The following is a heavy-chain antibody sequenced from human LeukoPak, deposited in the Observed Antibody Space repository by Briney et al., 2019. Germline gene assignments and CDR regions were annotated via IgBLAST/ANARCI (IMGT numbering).Heavy chain of an antibody. CDR1: GYTFTSYY. Sequence: ASVKVSCKASGYTFTSYYMHWVRQAPGQGLEWMGIINPCGGSTSYAQKFQGRVTMTRDMSTSTVYMELSSLRSEDTAVYYCARHVVGAAYYFDYWGQGTLVTVSS. V-gene: IGHV1-46*01. CDR3: ARHVVGAAYYFDY. D-gene: IGHD2-15*01. J-gene: IGHJ4*02. CDR2: INPCGGST.